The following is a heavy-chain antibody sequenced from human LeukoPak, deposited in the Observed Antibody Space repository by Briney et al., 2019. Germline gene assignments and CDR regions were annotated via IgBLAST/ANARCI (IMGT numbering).Heavy chain of an antibody. CDR3: ARAPARVGAINWFDP. D-gene: IGHD1-26*01. CDR1: GYTFTSYD. J-gene: IGHJ5*02. Sequence: ASVKVSCKASGYTFTSYDINWARQATGQGLEWMGWMNPNSGNTGYAQKFQGRVTMTRNTSISTAYMELSSLRSEDTAVYYCARAPARVGAINWFDPWGQGTLVTVSS. V-gene: IGHV1-8*01. CDR2: MNPNSGNT.